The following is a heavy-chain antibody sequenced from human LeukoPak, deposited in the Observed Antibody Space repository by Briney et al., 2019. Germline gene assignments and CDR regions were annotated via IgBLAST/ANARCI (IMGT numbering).Heavy chain of an antibody. CDR3: ATGIGTLWSGYYHDY. J-gene: IGHJ4*02. V-gene: IGHV1-69*04. D-gene: IGHD3-3*01. Sequence: SVKVSCKASGGTFSTYAISWVRQAPGQGLEWMGRIIPVLGVANYAQKFQGRVTISADKSTSTAYMEVSSLRPEDTAVYYCATGIGTLWSGYYHDYWGQGTLVTVSS. CDR1: GGTFSTYA. CDR2: IIPVLGVA.